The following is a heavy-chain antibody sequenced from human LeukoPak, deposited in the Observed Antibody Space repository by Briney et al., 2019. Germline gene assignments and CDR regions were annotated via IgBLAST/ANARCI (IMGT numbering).Heavy chain of an antibody. Sequence: GESLKISCKGSGYSFTSYWIGWVRQMPGKGLEWMEIIYPGDSDTRYSPSFQGQVTISADKSISTAYLQWSSLKASDTAMYYCARMYYYDSSGYPNYFDYWGQGTLVTVSS. CDR3: ARMYYYDSSGYPNYFDY. CDR2: IYPGDSDT. CDR1: GYSFTSYW. J-gene: IGHJ4*02. D-gene: IGHD3-22*01. V-gene: IGHV5-51*01.